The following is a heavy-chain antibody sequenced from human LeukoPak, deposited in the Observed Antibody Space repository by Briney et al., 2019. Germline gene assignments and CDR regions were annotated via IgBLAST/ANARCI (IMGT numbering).Heavy chain of an antibody. CDR2: IYYGGST. Sequence: SQTLSLTCTVSGGSISSGGYYWSWIRQHPGKGLEWIGYIYYGGSTYYNPSLKSRVTISVDTSKNQFSLKLSSVTAADTAVYYCARVLTRAARYGMDVWGQGTTVTVSS. CDR1: GGSISSGGYY. D-gene: IGHD6-6*01. J-gene: IGHJ6*02. CDR3: ARVLTRAARYGMDV. V-gene: IGHV4-31*03.